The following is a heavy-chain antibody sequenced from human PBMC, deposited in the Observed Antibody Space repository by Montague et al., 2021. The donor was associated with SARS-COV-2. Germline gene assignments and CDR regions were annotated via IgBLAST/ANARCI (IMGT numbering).Heavy chain of an antibody. CDR2: IYTSGST. CDR3: ARARTSLIVVVNESDY. D-gene: IGHD2-21*01. CDR1: GGSISSGSYY. Sequence: TLSLTCTVSGGSISSGSYYWSWIRQPAGKGLEWIGRIYTSGSTNYNPSLKSRVTISVDTSKNQFSLRLSSVTAADTAVYYCARARTSLIVVVNESDYWGQGTLVTVSS. J-gene: IGHJ4*02. V-gene: IGHV4-61*02.